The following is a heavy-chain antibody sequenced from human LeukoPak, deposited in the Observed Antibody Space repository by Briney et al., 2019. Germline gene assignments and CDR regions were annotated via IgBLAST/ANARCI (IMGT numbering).Heavy chain of an antibody. J-gene: IGHJ6*03. V-gene: IGHV1-46*01. CDR2: ISPSGGST. CDR3: ARGRSGSSGRYSYYYIDV. D-gene: IGHD6-6*01. Sequence: ASVKVSCKVSGYTLTELSMHWVRQAPGQGPEWMGVISPSGGSTTYAQKFQGRVTLTRDMSTSTDYLELSSLRSEDTAVYYCARGRSGSSGRYSYYYIDVWGKGTTVTVSS. CDR1: GYTLTELS.